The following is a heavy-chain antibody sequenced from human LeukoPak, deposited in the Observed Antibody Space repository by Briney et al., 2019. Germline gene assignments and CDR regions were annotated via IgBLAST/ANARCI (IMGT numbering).Heavy chain of an antibody. CDR2: IKSKTDGGTT. CDR3: AQGSVPYSQFPIGAFDS. Sequence: GGSLRLSCAASGFTFSKAWMSWVRQAPGKGLEWVGRIKSKTDGGTTDYAAPVKGRFTISRDNSKNTLYLQMNSLTNDDTAFYYCAQGSVPYSQFPIGAFDSWGQGTLVTVSS. J-gene: IGHJ4*02. D-gene: IGHD4-11*01. V-gene: IGHV3-15*01. CDR1: GFTFSKAW.